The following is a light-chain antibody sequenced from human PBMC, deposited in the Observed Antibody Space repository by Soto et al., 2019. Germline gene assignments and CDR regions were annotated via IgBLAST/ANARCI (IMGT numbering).Light chain of an antibody. CDR3: QQYGSSIFT. V-gene: IGKV3-20*01. Sequence: EIVLTQSPGTLSLSPGERPTLSCRASQSVSSKYLAWYQQKHGQAPRVXIYGTSIRESGVPERFSGGGSGTEFTLTITRLEPEDFAVYYCQQYGSSIFTFGPGTKVDIK. J-gene: IGKJ3*01. CDR2: GTS. CDR1: QSVSSKY.